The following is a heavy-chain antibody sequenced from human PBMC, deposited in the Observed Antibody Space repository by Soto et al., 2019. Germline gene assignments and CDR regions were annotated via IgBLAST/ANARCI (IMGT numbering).Heavy chain of an antibody. CDR3: ARPSVRPTNYYYYGMDV. V-gene: IGHV5-10-1*01. D-gene: IGHD1-1*01. CDR2: IDPSDSYT. J-gene: IGHJ6*02. Sequence: GESLKISCKGSGYSFTSYWISWVRQMPGKGLEWMGRIDPSDSYTNYSPSFQGHVTISADKSISTAYLQWSSLKASDTAMYYCARPSVRPTNYYYYGMDVWGQGTTVTVS. CDR1: GYSFTSYW.